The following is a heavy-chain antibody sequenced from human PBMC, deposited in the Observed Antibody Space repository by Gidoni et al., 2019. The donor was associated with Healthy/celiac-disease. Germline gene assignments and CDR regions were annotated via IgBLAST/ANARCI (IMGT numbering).Heavy chain of an antibody. D-gene: IGHD1-26*01. Sequence: EVQLVESGGGLVQPGGSLRLSCAASGFTFRSYDMHWVRQATGKGLEWVSAIGTAGDTYYPGSVKGRFTISRENAKNSLYLQMNSLRAGDTAVYYCARGAGSYSSRAAFDIWGQGTMVTVSS. CDR3: ARGAGSYSSRAAFDI. V-gene: IGHV3-13*04. CDR1: GFTFRSYD. J-gene: IGHJ3*02. CDR2: IGTAGDT.